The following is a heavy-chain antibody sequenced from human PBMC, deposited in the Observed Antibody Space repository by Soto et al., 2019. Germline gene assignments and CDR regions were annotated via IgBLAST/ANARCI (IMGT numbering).Heavy chain of an antibody. CDR2: MDPITGGT. J-gene: IGHJ6*02. D-gene: IGHD1-20*01. CDR1: GYNLGAYY. Sequence: ASVKVSCKASGYNLGAYYTYWVRQAPGRGLEWVGLMDPITGGTDSEERLRDRVTISADKSISTAYLQWSSLKASDTAMYYCARRGIRSVGMDVWGQGTTVTVSS. V-gene: IGHV1-2*02. CDR3: ARRGIRSVGMDV.